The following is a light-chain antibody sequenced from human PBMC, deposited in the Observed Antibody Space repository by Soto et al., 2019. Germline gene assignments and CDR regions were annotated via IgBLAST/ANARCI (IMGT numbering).Light chain of an antibody. V-gene: IGLV1-47*01. CDR2: RNN. CDR3: AAWDDSLSGWV. J-gene: IGLJ3*02. Sequence: QSVLTQPPSASGTPGQRVTISCSGSSSNIGSNYVYWYQQLPGTAPKLLIYRNNQRPAGVPDRFSGSKSGTSAPLAISGLRSEDEADYYCAAWDDSLSGWVFGGGTKVTVL. CDR1: SSNIGSNY.